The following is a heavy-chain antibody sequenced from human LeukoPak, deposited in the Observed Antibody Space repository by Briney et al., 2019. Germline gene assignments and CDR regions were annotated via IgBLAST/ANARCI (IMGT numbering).Heavy chain of an antibody. J-gene: IGHJ5*02. CDR1: GGTFSRYT. V-gene: IGHV1-69*05. D-gene: IGHD3-22*01. CDR2: IIPMFGTA. CDR3: ATRPYYDSSGYLLT. Sequence: GASVKVSCKASGGTFSRYTISWVRQAPGQGLEWMGRIIPMFGTANYAQKFQGRVTITTDESTSTAYMELSSLRSEDTAVYYCATRPYYDSSGYLLTWGQGTLVTVSS.